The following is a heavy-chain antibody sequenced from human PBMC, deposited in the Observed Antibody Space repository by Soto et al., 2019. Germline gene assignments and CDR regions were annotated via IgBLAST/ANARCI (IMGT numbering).Heavy chain of an antibody. CDR2: IYYNGST. J-gene: IGHJ4*02. CDR3: ARVNYYGSGSYSKWFEY. D-gene: IGHD3-10*01. V-gene: IGHV4-31*03. CDR1: GYSISSGGYY. Sequence: QVQLQESGPGLVKPSQTLSLTCTVSGYSISSGGYYWSWIRQHPGKGLEWIGHIYYNGSTYYNQSLKSRVTIAVDTSKNQLSLRLSSVTAADTAVYYCARVNYYGSGSYSKWFEYWGQGTLVTVSS.